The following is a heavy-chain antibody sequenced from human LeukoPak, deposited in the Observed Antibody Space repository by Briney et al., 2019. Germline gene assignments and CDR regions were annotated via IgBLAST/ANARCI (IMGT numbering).Heavy chain of an antibody. D-gene: IGHD1-26*01. J-gene: IGHJ4*02. Sequence: SVKVSCKASGGTFSSYAISWVRQAPGHGLEWMGGIIPIFETANYAQKFQGRVTITADKSTSTAYMELSSLGSEDTAVYYCASSSLSGSYLYYFDYWGQGTLVTISS. V-gene: IGHV1-69*06. CDR2: IIPIFETA. CDR1: GGTFSSYA. CDR3: ASSSLSGSYLYYFDY.